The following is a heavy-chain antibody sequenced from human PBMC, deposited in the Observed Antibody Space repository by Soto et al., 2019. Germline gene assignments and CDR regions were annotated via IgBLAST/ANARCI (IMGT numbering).Heavy chain of an antibody. CDR3: LAARPIYYYYYMDV. CDR1: GGSISSSSYY. V-gene: IGHV4-39*01. Sequence: SETLSLTCTVSGGSISSSSYYWGWIRQPPGKGLEWIGSIYYSGSTYYNPSLKSRVTISVDTSKNQFSLKLSSVTAADTAVYYCLAARPIYYYYYMDVWGKGTTVTVSS. CDR2: IYYSGST. J-gene: IGHJ6*03. D-gene: IGHD6-6*01.